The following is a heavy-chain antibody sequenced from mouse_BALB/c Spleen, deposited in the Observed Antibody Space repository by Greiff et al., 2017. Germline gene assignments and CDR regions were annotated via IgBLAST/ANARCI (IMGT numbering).Heavy chain of an antibody. CDR3: ARWGGWVDY. CDR2: IYPGNVNT. J-gene: IGHJ2*01. Sequence: VQLQQSGPELVKPGASVRISCKASGYTFTSYYIHWVKQRPGQGLEWIGWIYPGNVNTKYNEKFKGKATLTADKSSSTAYMQLSSLTSEDSAVYFCARWGGWVDYWGEGTTLTVSS. V-gene: IGHV1S56*01. CDR1: GYTFTSYY. D-gene: IGHD2-3*01.